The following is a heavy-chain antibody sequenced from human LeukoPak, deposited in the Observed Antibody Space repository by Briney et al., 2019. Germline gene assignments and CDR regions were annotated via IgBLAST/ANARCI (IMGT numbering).Heavy chain of an antibody. CDR3: AREGRLGYCSSTSCYDYYGMDV. CDR2: ISSSSSYI. V-gene: IGHV3-21*01. Sequence: PGGSLRLSCAASGFTFSNYGMHWVRQAPGKGLEWVSSISSSSSYIYYADSVKGRFTISRDNAKNSLYLQMNSLSAEDAAVYYCAREGRLGYCSSTSCYDYYGMDVWGQGTTVTVSS. CDR1: GFTFSNYG. D-gene: IGHD2-2*01. J-gene: IGHJ6*02.